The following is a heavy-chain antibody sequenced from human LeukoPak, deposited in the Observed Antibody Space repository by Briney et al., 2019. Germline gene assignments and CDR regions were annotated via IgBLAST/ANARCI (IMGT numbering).Heavy chain of an antibody. J-gene: IGHJ4*02. D-gene: IGHD1-26*01. Sequence: GGSLRLSCAASGFTFSSYGMHWVRQAPGKGLEWVAVISYDGSNKYYADSVKGRFTISRDNSKNTLYLQMNSLRAEDTAVYYCAKDSSMGGFDYWGQGTLVTVSS. CDR2: ISYDGSNK. CDR3: AKDSSMGGFDY. CDR1: GFTFSSYG. V-gene: IGHV3-30*18.